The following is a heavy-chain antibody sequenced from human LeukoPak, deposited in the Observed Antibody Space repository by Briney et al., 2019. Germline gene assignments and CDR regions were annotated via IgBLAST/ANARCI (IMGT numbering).Heavy chain of an antibody. CDR1: GFTVSSNY. Sequence: GRSLRLSCAASGFTVSSNYMSWVRQAPGKGLEWVSVIYSGGSTYYADSVKGRFTISRHNSKNTLYLQMNSLRAEDTAVYYCASQATYYDFWSGTQAFYGMDVWGQGTTVTVSS. CDR2: IYSGGST. V-gene: IGHV3-53*04. D-gene: IGHD3-3*01. J-gene: IGHJ6*02. CDR3: ASQATYYDFWSGTQAFYGMDV.